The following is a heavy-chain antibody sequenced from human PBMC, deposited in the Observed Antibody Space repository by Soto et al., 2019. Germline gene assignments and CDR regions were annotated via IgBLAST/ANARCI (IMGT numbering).Heavy chain of an antibody. CDR2: ISSSSSYI. Sequence: EVQLVESGGGLVKPGGSLRLSCAASGFTFSSYSMNWVRQAPGKGLEWVSSISSSSSYIYYADSVKGRFTISRDNAKNSLYLQMNSLRAEDTAVYYCARGELRDYYYYGMDVWGQGTTVTVSS. V-gene: IGHV3-21*01. CDR1: GFTFSSYS. J-gene: IGHJ6*02. D-gene: IGHD1-26*01. CDR3: ARGELRDYYYYGMDV.